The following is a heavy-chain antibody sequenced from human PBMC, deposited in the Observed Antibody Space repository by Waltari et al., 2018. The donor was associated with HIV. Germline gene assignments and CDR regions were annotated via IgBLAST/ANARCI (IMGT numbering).Heavy chain of an antibody. CDR1: GIPVMNYY. CDR3: ARSWGAFHSTDGRFDY. CDR2: IFSGGNT. Sequence: EVQLVESGGGLVQPGGSLRLSCAASGIPVMNYYMNWVRQAPGKGLKWVSVIFSGGNTYYADSVKGRFTISRDTSKNTVFLQMNRVRVEDTAVYFCARSWGAFHSTDGRFDYWGQGSLVTVSS. D-gene: IGHD2-2*01. V-gene: IGHV3-66*01. J-gene: IGHJ4*02.